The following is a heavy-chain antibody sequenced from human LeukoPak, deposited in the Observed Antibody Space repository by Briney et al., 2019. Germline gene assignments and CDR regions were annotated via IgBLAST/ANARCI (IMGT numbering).Heavy chain of an antibody. CDR3: ARDVPHNWFDT. CDR1: GITFGNNW. Sequence: SGGSLTLSCAASGITFGNNWMHWVRQRPGKRLVWISRINSDGGGAIYADSVKGRFTVSRANAKNTLYLQMNSLRAEDTAVYYCARDVPHNWFDTWGQGTLVTVSS. V-gene: IGHV3-74*01. J-gene: IGHJ5*02. CDR2: INSDGGGA.